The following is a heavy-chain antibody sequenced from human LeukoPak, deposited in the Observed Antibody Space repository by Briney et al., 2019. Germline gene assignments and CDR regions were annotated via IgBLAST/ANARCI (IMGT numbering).Heavy chain of an antibody. Sequence: GGSLRLSCAASGFIFHDFAMHWVRQTPGKDLEWVSTISWNSDIILYADSVKGRFTIFRDNDRDSLYMEINSLRPEDTALYYCVKSGGYYYMDAWGKGTTVIVSS. D-gene: IGHD2-15*01. CDR3: VKSGGYYYMDA. CDR1: GFIFHDFA. V-gene: IGHV3-9*01. J-gene: IGHJ6*03. CDR2: ISWNSDII.